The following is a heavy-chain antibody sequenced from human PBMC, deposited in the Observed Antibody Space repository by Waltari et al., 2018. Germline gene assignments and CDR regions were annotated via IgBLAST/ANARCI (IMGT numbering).Heavy chain of an antibody. Sequence: EVQLVDSGGDLVHPGGSLRLPCAASGFTFRNYATTWVRQAPGKGLEWVSSVSGNGATTYYADSVRGRFTISRDNSENTLYLQMDRLRADDTAVYYCAKDFDTSGYFPLGSWGQGTLVTVSS. V-gene: IGHV3-23*04. J-gene: IGHJ5*02. CDR2: VSGNGATT. CDR3: AKDFDTSGYFPLGS. CDR1: GFTFRNYA. D-gene: IGHD3-22*01.